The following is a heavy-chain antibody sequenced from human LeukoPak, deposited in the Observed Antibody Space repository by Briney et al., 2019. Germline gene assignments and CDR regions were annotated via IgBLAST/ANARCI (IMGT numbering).Heavy chain of an antibody. D-gene: IGHD6-13*01. CDR2: ISPDGSDT. Sequence: GGSLQISCEGSGSNFTNYWIGWVRQLPGKGQEWMGIISPDGSDTRYSPAFQGQVTISADKSITTAYLQWSSLKASDTAMYYCARLTSSWSFDYWGQGTLVTVSS. CDR3: ARLTSSWSFDY. CDR1: GSNFTNYW. J-gene: IGHJ4*02. V-gene: IGHV5-51*01.